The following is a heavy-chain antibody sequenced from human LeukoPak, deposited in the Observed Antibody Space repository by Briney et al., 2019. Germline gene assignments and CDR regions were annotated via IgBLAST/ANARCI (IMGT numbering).Heavy chain of an antibody. CDR2: INPNSGGP. J-gene: IGHJ4*02. Sequence: EASVKVSCKDSGYSFTGYYIHWVRQAPGQGLEWMGRINPNSGGPDYAQKFQGRVTMTRDASISTAYLELSRLRNDDTAVYFCARGYSYDPNSFDYWGQGTLVTVSS. D-gene: IGHD5-18*01. CDR3: ARGYSYDPNSFDY. V-gene: IGHV1-2*06. CDR1: GYSFTGYY.